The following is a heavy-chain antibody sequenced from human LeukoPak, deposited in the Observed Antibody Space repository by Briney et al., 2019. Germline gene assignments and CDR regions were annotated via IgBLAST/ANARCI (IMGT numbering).Heavy chain of an antibody. D-gene: IGHD1-26*01. Sequence: ASVKVFCKASGYTFTSYDINWVRQATGQGLEWVGWMNPNSGNTGYAQKFQGRVTMTRNTSISTAYMELSSLRSEDTAVYYCARYSGSYRTFDYWGQGTLVTVSS. V-gene: IGHV1-8*01. CDR3: ARYSGSYRTFDY. CDR2: MNPNSGNT. J-gene: IGHJ4*02. CDR1: GYTFTSYD.